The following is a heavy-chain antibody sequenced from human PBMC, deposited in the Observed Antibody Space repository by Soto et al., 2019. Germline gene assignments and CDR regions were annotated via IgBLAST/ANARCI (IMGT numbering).Heavy chain of an antibody. CDR1: GYTFTGYY. Sequence: ASVKVSCKASGYTFTGYYMHWVRQAPGQGLEWMGWINPNSGGTNYAQKFQGWVTMTRDTSISTAYMELSRLRSDDTAVYYCARGRIVGATDAFDIWGQGTMVTVSS. CDR3: ARGRIVGATDAFDI. V-gene: IGHV1-2*04. J-gene: IGHJ3*02. CDR2: INPNSGGT. D-gene: IGHD1-26*01.